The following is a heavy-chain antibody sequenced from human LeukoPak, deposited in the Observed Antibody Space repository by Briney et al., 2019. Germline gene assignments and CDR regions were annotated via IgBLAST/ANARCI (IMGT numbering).Heavy chain of an antibody. CDR1: GGSISPYN. J-gene: IGHJ4*02. D-gene: IGHD1-1*01. CDR2: IYYSGGA. Sequence: KPSATLSLTCPVSGGSISPYNWNWIRQPPGKGLEWIGYIYYSGGADYNPALKSRVTISIDTSKNQFSLKLSSVTAADTAVYFCARDKVPGDYWGQGTLVTVSS. CDR3: ARDKVPGDY. V-gene: IGHV4-59*01.